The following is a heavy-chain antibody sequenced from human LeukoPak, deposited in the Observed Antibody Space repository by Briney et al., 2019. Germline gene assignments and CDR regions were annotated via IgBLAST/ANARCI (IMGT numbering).Heavy chain of an antibody. D-gene: IGHD6-19*01. CDR3: ARLPAVAGQPYFDY. V-gene: IGHV4-34*01. Sequence: PSETLSLTCAVYGGSLSGYYWSWIRQPPGKGLEWIGEINHSGSTNYNPSLKSRVTISVDTSKNQFSLKLSSVTAADTAVYYCARLPAVAGQPYFDYWGQGTLVTVSS. CDR2: INHSGST. J-gene: IGHJ4*02. CDR1: GGSLSGYY.